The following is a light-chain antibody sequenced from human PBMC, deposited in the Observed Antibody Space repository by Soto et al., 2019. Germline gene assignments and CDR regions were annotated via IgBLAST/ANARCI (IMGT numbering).Light chain of an antibody. CDR2: DAT. V-gene: IGKV1-39*01. J-gene: IGKJ1*01. CDR3: QQSYTIPWT. CDR1: QSITSN. Sequence: DIPMAQSPSSLSASVGESVTITCRASQSITSNLNWYQQKPGKAPKLLIYDATSLQGGVPSRFRGSGSGADFTLTISSLQPEDFATYICQQSYTIPWTFGQGTKVEIK.